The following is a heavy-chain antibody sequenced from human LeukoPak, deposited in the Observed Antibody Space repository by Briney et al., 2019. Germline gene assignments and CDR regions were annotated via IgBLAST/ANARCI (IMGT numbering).Heavy chain of an antibody. Sequence: PGGSLRLSCAASGLSFSDYPFHWVRQSPGKGLEWMAVISHDGTKIYYAGSAKGRFTISRDNSNNTLFLQVNSLKTEDTAVYYCARGDLIQLWSPSFDPWGQGTLVTVSS. V-gene: IGHV3-30*04. CDR1: GLSFSDYP. D-gene: IGHD5-18*01. CDR2: ISHDGTKI. J-gene: IGHJ5*02. CDR3: ARGDLIQLWSPSFDP.